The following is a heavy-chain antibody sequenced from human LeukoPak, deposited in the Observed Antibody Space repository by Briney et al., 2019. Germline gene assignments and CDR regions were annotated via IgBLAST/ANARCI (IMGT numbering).Heavy chain of an antibody. V-gene: IGHV1-18*01. CDR1: GYTFTSYG. D-gene: IGHD2-2*01. CDR2: ISAYNGNT. Sequence: ASVKVSCKASGYTFTSYGISWVRQAPGQGLEWMGWISAYNGNTNYAQKLQGRVTMTTDTSTSTAYMELRSLRSDDTAVYYCARDPRSIVVVPAALMDYYYYMDVWGKGTTVTVSS. J-gene: IGHJ6*03. CDR3: ARDPRSIVVVPAALMDYYYYMDV.